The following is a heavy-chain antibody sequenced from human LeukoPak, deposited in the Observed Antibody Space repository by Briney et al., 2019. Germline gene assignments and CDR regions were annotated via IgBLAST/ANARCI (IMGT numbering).Heavy chain of an antibody. CDR2: ISYDGSNK. J-gene: IGHJ4*02. Sequence: GRSLRLSCAASGFTFSSYAMHWVRQAPGKGLEWVAVISYDGSNKYYADSVKGRFTISRDNSKNTLYLQMNSLRAEDTAVYYCAKAPAAHLWFDYWGQGTLVTVSS. D-gene: IGHD2-15*01. CDR3: AKAPAAHLWFDY. CDR1: GFTFSSYA. V-gene: IGHV3-30*04.